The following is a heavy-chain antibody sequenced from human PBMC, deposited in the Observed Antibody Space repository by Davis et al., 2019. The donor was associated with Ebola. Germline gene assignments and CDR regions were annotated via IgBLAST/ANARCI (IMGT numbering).Heavy chain of an antibody. Sequence: ASVKVSCKASGYSFTSYYMHWVRQAPGQGLEWLGIINPSGGSTSYAQKFQGRVTMTTDTSTSTAYMELGSLGSDDTAVYYCARVYSSGWYAGDIDYWGQGTLVTVSS. CDR1: GYSFTSYY. J-gene: IGHJ4*02. V-gene: IGHV1-46*01. D-gene: IGHD6-19*01. CDR2: INPSGGST. CDR3: ARVYSSGWYAGDIDY.